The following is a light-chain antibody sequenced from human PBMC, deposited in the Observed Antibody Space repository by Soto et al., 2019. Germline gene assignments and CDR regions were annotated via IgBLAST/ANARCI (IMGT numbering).Light chain of an antibody. CDR3: SSYTGSNNLVV. Sequence: HSALTQPPSASGSPGQSVTISCTGTSSDVGGYNYVSWYQQHPGKAPKLMIYEVSKRPSGAPDRFSGSKSGNTASLTVSGIQAEDEADYYCSSYTGSNNLVVFGGGTKLTVL. CDR1: SSDVGGYNY. CDR2: EVS. V-gene: IGLV2-8*01. J-gene: IGLJ2*01.